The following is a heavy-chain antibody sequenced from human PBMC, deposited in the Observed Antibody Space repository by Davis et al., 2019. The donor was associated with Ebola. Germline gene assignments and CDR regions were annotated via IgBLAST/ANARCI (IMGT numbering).Heavy chain of an antibody. D-gene: IGHD4-17*01. CDR1: GYTFTSYY. CDR3: ARAATTVTTFPPDY. V-gene: IGHV1-46*01. J-gene: IGHJ4*02. Sequence: AASVKVSCKASGYTFTSYYMHWVRQAPGQGLEWMGIINPSGGSTSYAQKFQGRVTITADESTSTAYMELSSLRSEDTAVYYCARAATTVTTFPPDYWGQGTLVTVSS. CDR2: INPSGGST.